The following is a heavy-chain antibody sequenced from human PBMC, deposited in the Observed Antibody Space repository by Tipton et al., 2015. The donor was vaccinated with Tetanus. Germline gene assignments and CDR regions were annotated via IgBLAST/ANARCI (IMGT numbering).Heavy chain of an antibody. V-gene: IGHV3-21*01. CDR2: ISSSSSYI. D-gene: IGHD3-22*01. Sequence: SLRLSCAASGFTFSSYSMNWVRQAPGKWLEWVSSISSSSSYIYYADSVKGRFTISRDNAKNSLYLQMNSLRAEDTAVYYCARGEPYYYDSSGYFSTSGGNDAFDIWGQGTMVTVSS. CDR1: GFTFSSYS. J-gene: IGHJ3*02. CDR3: ARGEPYYYDSSGYFSTSGGNDAFDI.